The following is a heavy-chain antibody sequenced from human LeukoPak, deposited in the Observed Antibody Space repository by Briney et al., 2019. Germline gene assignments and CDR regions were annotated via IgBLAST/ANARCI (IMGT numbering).Heavy chain of an antibody. V-gene: IGHV4-38-2*02. CDR1: GYSISSGYY. CDR2: IYHSGST. J-gene: IGHJ5*02. CDR3: ASLLRHYYDST. Sequence: SETLSLTCTVSGYSISSGYYWGWIRQPPGKGLEWIGSIYHSGSTYYNPSLKSRVTISVDTSKNQFSLKLSSVTAADTAVYYCASLLRHYYDSTWGQGTLVTVSS. D-gene: IGHD3-22*01.